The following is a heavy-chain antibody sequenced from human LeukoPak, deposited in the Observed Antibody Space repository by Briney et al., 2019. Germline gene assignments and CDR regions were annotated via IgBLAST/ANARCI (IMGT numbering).Heavy chain of an antibody. CDR3: ARDYDFWSGYPPLDAFDI. Sequence: SVKVPRQASGYTFTGYHMHWVRQAPGPGPELMGWINPNSGGTNYAQKFQGRVTMTRDTSISTAYMELSRLRSDDTAVYYCARDYDFWSGYPPLDAFDIWGQGTMVTVSS. V-gene: IGHV1-2*02. CDR2: INPNSGGT. CDR1: GYTFTGYH. D-gene: IGHD3-3*01. J-gene: IGHJ3*02.